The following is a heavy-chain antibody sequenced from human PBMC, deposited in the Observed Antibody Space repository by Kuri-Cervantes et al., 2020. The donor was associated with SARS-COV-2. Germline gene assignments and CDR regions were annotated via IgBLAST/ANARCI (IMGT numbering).Heavy chain of an antibody. CDR2: IYHSGST. V-gene: IGHV4-4*02. J-gene: IGHJ6*02. D-gene: IGHD6-13*01. CDR1: SGSISSSNW. CDR3: ARDSSSWYFYYYYGMDV. Sequence: SETLSLTCAVSSGSISSSNWWSWVRQPPGKGLEWIGEIYHSGSTNYNPSLKSRVTISVDKSKNQFSLKLSSVTAADTAVYYCARDSSSWYFYYYYGMDVWGQGTTVTVSS.